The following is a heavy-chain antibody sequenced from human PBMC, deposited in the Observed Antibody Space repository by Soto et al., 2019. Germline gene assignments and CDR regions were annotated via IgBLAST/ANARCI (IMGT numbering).Heavy chain of an antibody. CDR2: IYYSGST. CDR1: GGSISSGGYY. CDR3: ARDTGYCSSTSCQGAYDAFDI. Sequence: SETLSLTCTVSGGSISSGGYYWSWIRQHPGKGLEWIGYIYYSGSTYYNPSLKSRVTISVDTSKNQFSLKLSSVTAADTAVYYCARDTGYCSSTSCQGAYDAFDIWGQGTMVTVSS. J-gene: IGHJ3*02. V-gene: IGHV4-31*03. D-gene: IGHD2-2*01.